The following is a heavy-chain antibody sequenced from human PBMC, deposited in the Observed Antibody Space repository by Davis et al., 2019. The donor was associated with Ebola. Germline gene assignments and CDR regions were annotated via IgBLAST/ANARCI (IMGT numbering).Heavy chain of an antibody. Sequence: SETLSLTCAVYGGSFSGYYWSWIRQPPGKGLEWIGEINHSGSTNYNPSLKSRVTISVDTSKNQFSLKLSSVTAADTAVYYCARVRFGTVTTLYYYGMDVWGQGTTVTVSS. J-gene: IGHJ6*02. D-gene: IGHD4-11*01. CDR3: ARVRFGTVTTLYYYGMDV. CDR1: GGSFSGYY. V-gene: IGHV4-34*01. CDR2: INHSGST.